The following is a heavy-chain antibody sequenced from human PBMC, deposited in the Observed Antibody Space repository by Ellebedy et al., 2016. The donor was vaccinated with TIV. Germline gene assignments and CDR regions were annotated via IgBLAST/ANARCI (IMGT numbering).Heavy chain of an antibody. D-gene: IGHD5-18*01. Sequence: GESLKISCAASGFTFSNAWMNWVRQAPGEGLEWVGRIKSKTDGGAADYAAPVKGRFTISRDDSKNTLYLKMNSLKTEDTAVYFCTTVYRYNYDSVWGQGTLVTVSS. J-gene: IGHJ4*02. CDR1: GFTFSNAW. CDR2: IKSKTDGGAA. CDR3: TTVYRYNYDSV. V-gene: IGHV3-15*01.